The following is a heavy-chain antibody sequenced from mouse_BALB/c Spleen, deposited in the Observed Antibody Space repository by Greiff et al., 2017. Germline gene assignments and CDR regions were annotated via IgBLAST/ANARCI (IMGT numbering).Heavy chain of an antibody. D-gene: IGHD2-4*01. CDR3: ARDGMIRFAY. CDR1: GFSLTSYG. CDR2: IWAGGST. J-gene: IGHJ3*01. Sequence: VQLQQSGPGLVAPSQSLSITCTVSGFSLTSYGVHWVRQPPGKGLEWLGVIWAGGSTNYKSALMSRLSISKDNSKSQVFLKMNSLQTDDTAMYYCARDGMIRFAYWGQGTLVTVSA. V-gene: IGHV2-9*02.